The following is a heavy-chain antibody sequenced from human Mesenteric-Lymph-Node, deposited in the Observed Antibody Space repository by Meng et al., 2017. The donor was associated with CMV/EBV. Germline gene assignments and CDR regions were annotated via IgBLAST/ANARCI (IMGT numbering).Heavy chain of an antibody. CDR1: GGSFSGYY. CDR2: INHSGST. CDR3: ARRNMVRGVVNWYFDL. D-gene: IGHD3-10*01. J-gene: IGHJ2*01. V-gene: IGHV4-34*01. Sequence: YGGSFSGYYWNWIRQPPEKGLEWIGEINHSGSTNYNPSLKSRATISVDTSKNQFSPKLSSVTAADTAVYYCARRNMVRGVVNWYFDLWGRGILVTVSS.